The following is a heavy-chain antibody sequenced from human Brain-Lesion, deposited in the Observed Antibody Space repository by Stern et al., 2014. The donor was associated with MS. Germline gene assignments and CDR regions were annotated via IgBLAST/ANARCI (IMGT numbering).Heavy chain of an antibody. CDR2: IFNSGST. CDR1: GGSISSGGYY. J-gene: IGHJ6*02. D-gene: IGHD2-2*01. Sequence: QVQLQESGPGLVKPSQTLSLSCTVSGGSISSGGYYWSWIRQPAGKGLEWIGRIFNSGSTRYNPSLQSRVTISKGTSQKQISPRVNSMTAADTAVYYCARGRVVPGFQYYATDVWGQGTTVIVSS. V-gene: IGHV4-61*02. CDR3: ARGRVVPGFQYYATDV.